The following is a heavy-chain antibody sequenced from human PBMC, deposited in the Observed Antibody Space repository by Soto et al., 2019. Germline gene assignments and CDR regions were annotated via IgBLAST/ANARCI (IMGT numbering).Heavy chain of an antibody. J-gene: IGHJ4*02. D-gene: IGHD3-10*01. V-gene: IGHV4-34*01. CDR3: AGQVPGPYGSGSYFDY. CDR2: INHSGST. CDR1: GGSFSGYY. Sequence: SETLSLTCAVYGGSFSGYYWSWIRQPPGKGLEWIGEINHSGSTNYNPSLKSRVTISVDTSKNQFSLKLSSVTAADTAVYYCAGQVPGPYGSGSYFDYWGQGTLVT.